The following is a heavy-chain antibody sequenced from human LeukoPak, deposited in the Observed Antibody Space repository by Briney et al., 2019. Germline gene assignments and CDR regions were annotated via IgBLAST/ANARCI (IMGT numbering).Heavy chain of an antibody. CDR3: GRGTIAVVAADLRTDQ. D-gene: IGHD2-15*01. J-gene: IGHJ4*02. Sequence: ASVKVSCEASGYTFTGYYLHWVRQAPGQGLEWMAWINPNSGGTNSAQKFQGRVTMTRDTSISTAYMELSSLTFDDTAVYYCGRGTIAVVAADLRTDQWGQGTLVIVSS. CDR1: GYTFTGYY. V-gene: IGHV1-2*02. CDR2: INPNSGGT.